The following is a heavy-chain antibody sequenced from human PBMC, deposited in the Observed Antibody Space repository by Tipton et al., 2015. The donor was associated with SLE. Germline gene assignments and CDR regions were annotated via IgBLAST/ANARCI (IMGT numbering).Heavy chain of an antibody. Sequence: QLVQSGAEVKKPGDSVKVSCKTSGYTFTSNGISWVRQAPGQGLEWMGIIGPGDDYTIYPQKFQGRVTMATQTSTRTVYMELSRLTSEDTAVYYCASGTRGSRFEYWGQGTLVTVSS. CDR1: GYTFTSNG. D-gene: IGHD3-16*01. CDR3: ASGTRGSRFEY. J-gene: IGHJ4*02. CDR2: IGPGDDYT. V-gene: IGHV1-46*01.